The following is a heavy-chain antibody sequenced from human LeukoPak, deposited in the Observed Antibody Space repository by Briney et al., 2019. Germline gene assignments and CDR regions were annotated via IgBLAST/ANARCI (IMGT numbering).Heavy chain of an antibody. V-gene: IGHV4-59*01. CDR3: ARALAGYYSGFDI. D-gene: IGHD2-8*02. CDR2: IYDSGST. CDR1: GGSLSRYY. J-gene: IGHJ3*02. Sequence: SETLSLTCTVSGGSLSRYYWSWIRQPPGKGLEWIGYIYDSGSTNYNPSLKSRVTISVDTSKNQFSLKLTSVTAADTAMYYCARALAGYYSGFDIWGQGTMVTVSS.